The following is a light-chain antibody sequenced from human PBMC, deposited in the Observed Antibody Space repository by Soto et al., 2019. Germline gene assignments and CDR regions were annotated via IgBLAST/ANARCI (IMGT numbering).Light chain of an antibody. CDR2: DAS. V-gene: IGKV1-39*01. Sequence: DIQVTQSPSSLSASVGDRVTITCRASQSIGNFLNWYQHRLGKAPKLLIYDASNLQSGVPSRFSGSGSGTDFALTISSLQPEDFATYYCQQSYITPRTFGQGPRWTS. J-gene: IGKJ1*01. CDR1: QSIGNF. CDR3: QQSYITPRT.